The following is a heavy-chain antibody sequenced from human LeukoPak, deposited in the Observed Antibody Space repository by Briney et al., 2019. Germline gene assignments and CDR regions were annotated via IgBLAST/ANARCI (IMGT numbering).Heavy chain of an antibody. CDR3: ARFQASAFRGFDY. J-gene: IGHJ4*02. Sequence: GASVKVSCKASGYTFTGYYMHWVRQAPGQGLEWMGWINPNSGGTNYAQKFQGRVTMTRDTSISTVYMNLRTLTSDDTAIYYCARFQASAFRGFDYWGQGTLITVSS. V-gene: IGHV1-2*02. CDR2: INPNSGGT. D-gene: IGHD3-10*01. CDR1: GYTFTGYY.